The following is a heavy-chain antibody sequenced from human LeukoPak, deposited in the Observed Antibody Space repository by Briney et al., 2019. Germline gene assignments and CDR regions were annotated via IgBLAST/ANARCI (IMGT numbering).Heavy chain of an antibody. D-gene: IGHD6-19*01. CDR3: ATGYSSGWYGYYYGMDV. Sequence: ASVKVSCKASGYTFTSYDTNWVRQATGQGLEWMGWMNPNSGNTGYAQKFQGRVTMTRNTSISTAYMELSSLRSEDTAVYYCATGYSSGWYGYYYGMDVWGQGTTVTVSS. J-gene: IGHJ6*02. V-gene: IGHV1-8*01. CDR2: MNPNSGNT. CDR1: GYTFTSYD.